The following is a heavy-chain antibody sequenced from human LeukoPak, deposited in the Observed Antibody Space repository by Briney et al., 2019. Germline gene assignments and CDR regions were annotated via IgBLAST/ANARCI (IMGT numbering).Heavy chain of an antibody. CDR2: IDYSGAT. CDR1: GGSISNYY. V-gene: IGHV4-59*08. D-gene: IGHD3-10*01. Sequence: SETLSLTCTVSGGSISNYYWSWIRQPPGKGLEWIGHIDYSGATKYNPSLKSRITISVDTSKNQFSLMLSSVTAADTAVYYCARFGITVVRGGKYYFDYWGQGTLVTVSS. CDR3: ARFGITVVRGGKYYFDY. J-gene: IGHJ4*02.